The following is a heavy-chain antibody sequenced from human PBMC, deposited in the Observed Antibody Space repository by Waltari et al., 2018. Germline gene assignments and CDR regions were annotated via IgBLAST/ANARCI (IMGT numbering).Heavy chain of an antibody. V-gene: IGHV4-39*07. J-gene: IGHJ3*02. CDR2: IYFAGST. D-gene: IGHD6-13*01. CDR1: GASIGSGYYY. Sequence: QLQLRESGPGLLKPSETLSLTCSVSGASIGSGYYYWGWIRQAPGKGLEWIGSIYFAGSTYYNPSLKSRLTISGDTSKNQFSLRLSSVTAADTAVYYCAREVGGSSWSTTPRGDAFDIWGQGTMVTVSS. CDR3: AREVGGSSWSTTPRGDAFDI.